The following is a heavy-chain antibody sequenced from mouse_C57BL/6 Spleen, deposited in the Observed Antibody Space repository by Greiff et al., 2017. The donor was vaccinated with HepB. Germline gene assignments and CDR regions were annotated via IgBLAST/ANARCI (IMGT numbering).Heavy chain of an antibody. Sequence: LQQSGGGLVQPGGSMKLSCVASGFTFSNYWMNWVRQSPEKGLEWVAQIRLKSDNYATHYAESGKGRFTISRDDSKSRVYLQMNNLRAEDTGIYYCPWLLRAMDYWGQGTSVTVSS. V-gene: IGHV6-3*01. D-gene: IGHD2-3*01. CDR3: PWLLRAMDY. J-gene: IGHJ4*01. CDR2: IRLKSDNYAT. CDR1: GFTFSNYW.